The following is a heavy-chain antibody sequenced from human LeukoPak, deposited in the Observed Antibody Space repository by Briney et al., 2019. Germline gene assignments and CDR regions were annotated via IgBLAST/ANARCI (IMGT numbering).Heavy chain of an antibody. CDR2: ISDYNGNT. CDR1: GYTFTSYG. J-gene: IGHJ3*02. Sequence: GASVKVSCKASGYTFTSYGISWVRQAPGQGLEGMGWISDYNGNTNYAQKLQSRVTMNTDTSTSTAYMELRSLRSDDTAVYYCARDQRDIARAFDIWGQGTMVTVSS. D-gene: IGHD2-15*01. CDR3: ARDQRDIARAFDI. V-gene: IGHV1-18*01.